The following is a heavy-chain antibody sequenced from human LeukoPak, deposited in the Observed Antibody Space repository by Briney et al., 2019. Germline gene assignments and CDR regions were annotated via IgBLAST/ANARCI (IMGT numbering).Heavy chain of an antibody. D-gene: IGHD6-19*01. CDR1: GGTFISYA. Sequence: ASVKVSCKASGGTFISYAISWVRQAPGQGLEWMGWINTNTGNPTYAQGFTGRFVFSLDTSVSTAYLQISSLKAEDTAVYYCARVIAVAGRGDDYWGQGTLVTVSS. CDR3: ARVIAVAGRGDDY. J-gene: IGHJ4*02. CDR2: INTNTGNP. V-gene: IGHV7-4-1*02.